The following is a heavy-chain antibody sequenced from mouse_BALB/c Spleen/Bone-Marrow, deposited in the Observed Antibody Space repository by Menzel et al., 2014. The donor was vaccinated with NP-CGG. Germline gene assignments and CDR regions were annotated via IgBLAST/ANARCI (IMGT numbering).Heavy chain of an antibody. D-gene: IGHD2-1*01. CDR2: IRNKANGYTT. V-gene: IGHV7-3*02. CDR3: ARDYGNYVRFAY. J-gene: IGHJ3*01. CDR1: GFTFTDYY. Sequence: EVMLVESGGGLVQPGGSLRPSCATSGFTFTDYYMSWVRQPPGKALEWLGFIRNKANGYTTEYSASVKGRFTISRDNSQSILYLQMNTLRAEDSATYYCARDYGNYVRFAYWGQGTLATVSA.